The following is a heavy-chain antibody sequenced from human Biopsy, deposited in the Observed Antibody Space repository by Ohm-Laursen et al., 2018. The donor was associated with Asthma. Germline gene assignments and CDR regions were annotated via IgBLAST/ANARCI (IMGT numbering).Heavy chain of an antibody. CDR1: GGTFSNFA. D-gene: IGHD6-19*01. V-gene: IGHV1-69*13. CDR3: ARCQVGYSSGWSLLLKKIYYSGMDV. Sequence: VKISCNAPGGTFSNFAISWVRQAPGQGLEWLGGIMTVFGTTNYAQKFQGRVTITADESTSTAYMEVISLRSEDTAIYYCARCQVGYSSGWSLLLKKIYYSGMDVWGQGTAVTVSS. J-gene: IGHJ6*02. CDR2: IMTVFGTT.